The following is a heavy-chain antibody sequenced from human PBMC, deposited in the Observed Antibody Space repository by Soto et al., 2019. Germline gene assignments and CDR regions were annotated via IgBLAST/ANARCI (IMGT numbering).Heavy chain of an antibody. CDR2: ISYDGSDK. CDR1: GFTYTDFA. CDR3: ARRAWDSYYAIDV. D-gene: IGHD3-22*01. V-gene: IGHV3-30*09. J-gene: IGHJ6*02. Sequence: VQLVESGGGEVQPGMSLRLSCAAAGFTYTDFALHWVSQAPGKGLEWVAIISYDGSDKYYADSVKGRFAISRDNPKNTLYLEMNSLRPEDTAVYFCARRAWDSYYAIDVWGQWTTVTVFS.